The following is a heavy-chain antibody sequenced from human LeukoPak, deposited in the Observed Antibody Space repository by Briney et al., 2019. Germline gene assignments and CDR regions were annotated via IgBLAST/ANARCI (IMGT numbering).Heavy chain of an antibody. CDR3: AKEIVGATGHGNDY. CDR1: GFTFNNYV. CDR2: ISSGAVST. J-gene: IGHJ4*02. Sequence: PGGSLRLSCAASGFTFNNYVMSWVRQAPGKGLEWVSGISSGAVSTYYADSVKGRFTISRDNSKATLFLQMNSLRVDDSAVYYCAKEIVGATGHGNDYWGQGTLVTVSS. V-gene: IGHV3-23*01. D-gene: IGHD1-26*01.